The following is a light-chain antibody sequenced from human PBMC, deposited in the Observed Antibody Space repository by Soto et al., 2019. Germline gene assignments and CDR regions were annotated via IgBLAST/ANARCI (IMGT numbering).Light chain of an antibody. CDR3: QSWGTGIQGV. V-gene: IGLV4-69*01. J-gene: IGLJ2*01. CDR2: LNSDGSH. CDR1: SGHSSYA. Sequence: QLVLTQSPSASASLGASVKLTCTLSSGHSSYAIAWHQQQPEKGPRYLMKLNSDGSHSKGDGIPDRFSGSSSGAERYLTISSLQSEDEDDYYCQSWGTGIQGVFGGGTKVTVL.